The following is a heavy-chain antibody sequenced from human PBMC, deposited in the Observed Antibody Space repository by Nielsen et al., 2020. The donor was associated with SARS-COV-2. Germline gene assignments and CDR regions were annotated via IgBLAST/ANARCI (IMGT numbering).Heavy chain of an antibody. CDR3: ANLEETGTQYYYYYYGMDV. D-gene: IGHD1-1*01. Sequence: GGSLRLSCAASGFTFSNFGMNWVRQAQGKGLEWVAVISYGGSNKYYADSVKGRFTISRDNSKNTLYLQMNSLRAEDTAVYYCANLEETGTQYYYYYYGMDVWGQGTTVTVSS. CDR1: GFTFSNFG. V-gene: IGHV3-30*18. J-gene: IGHJ6*02. CDR2: ISYGGSNK.